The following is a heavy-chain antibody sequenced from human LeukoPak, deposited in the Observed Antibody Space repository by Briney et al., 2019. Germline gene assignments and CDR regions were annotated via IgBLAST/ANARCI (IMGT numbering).Heavy chain of an antibody. CDR3: TLTTFGVVYYFDY. V-gene: IGHV3-30*04. J-gene: IGHJ4*02. Sequence: GGSLRLSCATSGFIFSSYAMHWVRQAPGKGLEWVALISYDGINQYYADSVKGRFIISRDNSKNTLYLQLNSLRLEDTAVYYCTLTTFGVVYYFDYWGQGTLVTVSS. CDR1: GFIFSSYA. CDR2: ISYDGINQ. D-gene: IGHD1/OR15-1a*01.